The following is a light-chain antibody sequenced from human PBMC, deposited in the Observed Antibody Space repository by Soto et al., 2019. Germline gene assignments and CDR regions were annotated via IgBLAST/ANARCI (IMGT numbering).Light chain of an antibody. J-gene: IGKJ4*01. Sequence: EIVLTQSPGTLSLSPGERATLSCRASQSVSSSYLAWYQQKPGQAPRLLIYGASSRATGIPDWFSGSGSGTDFTLTISRLEPDDFAVYYCQQYGSSPFTFGGGTKVEIK. CDR1: QSVSSSY. CDR3: QQYGSSPFT. V-gene: IGKV3-20*01. CDR2: GAS.